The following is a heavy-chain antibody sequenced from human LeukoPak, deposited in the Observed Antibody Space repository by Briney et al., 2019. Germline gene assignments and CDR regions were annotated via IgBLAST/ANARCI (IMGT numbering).Heavy chain of an antibody. Sequence: PSETLSLTCTVSGGSISSGGYYWSWIRQPPGKGLEWIGYIYHSGSTYYNPSLKSRVTMSVDASKNQFSLKLSSVTAADTAVYYCARVGDYALKDWGQGTLVTVSP. J-gene: IGHJ4*02. CDR1: GGSISSGGYY. CDR3: ARVGDYALKD. CDR2: IYHSGST. V-gene: IGHV4-30-2*01. D-gene: IGHD3-16*01.